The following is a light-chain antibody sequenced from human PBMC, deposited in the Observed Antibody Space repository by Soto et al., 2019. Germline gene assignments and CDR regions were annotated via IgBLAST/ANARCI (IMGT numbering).Light chain of an antibody. J-gene: IGKJ4*01. CDR2: GAS. CDR1: QSITNNY. Sequence: ELVLTQSPGTLSLSPGERATLSCRASQSITNNYLAWYQQKPGRAHRLLIYGASSRATGIQDRFSGSGSGTEFTLTIRRLEPEDFAMYYCKQYGYLVTCGGGTKVDIK. V-gene: IGKV3-20*01. CDR3: KQYGYLVT.